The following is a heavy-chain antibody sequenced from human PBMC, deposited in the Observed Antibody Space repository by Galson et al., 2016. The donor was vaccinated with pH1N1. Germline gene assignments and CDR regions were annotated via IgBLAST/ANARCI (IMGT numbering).Heavy chain of an antibody. CDR2: TNSGGTT. Sequence: SLRLSCAASGFSVTNNYVAWVRQAPGKGLEWVSLTNSGGTTDYAAPVKGRFTISRDSAENTLYLQMNNLRPEDTAIYYCARDKRRYFDYWGQGTLVTVSS. CDR3: ARDKRRYFDY. CDR1: GFSVTNNY. J-gene: IGHJ4*02. V-gene: IGHV3-53*01.